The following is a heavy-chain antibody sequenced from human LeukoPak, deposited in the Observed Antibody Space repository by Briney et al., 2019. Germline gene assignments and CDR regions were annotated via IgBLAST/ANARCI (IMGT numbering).Heavy chain of an antibody. D-gene: IGHD2-15*01. V-gene: IGHV1-69*01. CDR3: ARERGRYCSGGSCYSLHYYYYGMDV. CDR1: GGTFSSYA. CDR2: IIPIFGTA. Sequence: GSSVKVSCKASGGTFSSYAISWVRQAPGQGLEWMGGIIPIFGTANYAQKFQGRVTITADESTSTAYMELSSLRSEDTAVYYCARERGRYCSGGSCYSLHYYYYGMDVWGQGTTVTVSS. J-gene: IGHJ6*02.